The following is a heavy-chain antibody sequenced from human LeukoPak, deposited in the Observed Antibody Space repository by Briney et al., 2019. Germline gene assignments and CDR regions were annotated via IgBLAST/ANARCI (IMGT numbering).Heavy chain of an antibody. CDR2: ISSSGSTI. Sequence: GGSLRPSCAAPGFTFSGYYMSWIRQAPGKGLEWVSYISSSGSTIYYADSVKGRFTISRDNAKNSLYLQMNSLRAEDTAVYYCARPPVWSGYYSETFGYMDVWGKGATVTVSS. D-gene: IGHD3-3*01. CDR3: ARPPVWSGYYSETFGYMDV. J-gene: IGHJ6*03. CDR1: GFTFSGYY. V-gene: IGHV3-11*01.